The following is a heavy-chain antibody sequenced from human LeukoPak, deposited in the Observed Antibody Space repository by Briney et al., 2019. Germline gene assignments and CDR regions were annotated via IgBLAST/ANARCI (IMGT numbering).Heavy chain of an antibody. CDR2: IKPDGSET. D-gene: IGHD4-11*01. Sequence: PGGSLRLSCAASGFTFSPYWMSWVRQGPGKGLEWVANIKPDGSETHYVDPVEGRFTISRDNAKNTLYLQVNSLRAEDTAVYYCARGTVRYISRAYYYMDVWGKGTTVTVSS. V-gene: IGHV3-7*04. CDR3: ARGTVRYISRAYYYMDV. J-gene: IGHJ6*03. CDR1: GFTFSPYW.